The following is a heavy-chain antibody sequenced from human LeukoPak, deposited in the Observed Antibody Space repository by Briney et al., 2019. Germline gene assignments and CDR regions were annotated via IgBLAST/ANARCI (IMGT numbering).Heavy chain of an antibody. CDR3: ARADSSSWYGQ. CDR2: IKQDGSEK. J-gene: IGHJ4*02. Sequence: GGSLRLSCSASGFTFSSYWMSWVRQAPGKGLEWVANIKQDGSEKYYVDSVKGRFTISRDNAKNSLSLQMNSLRAEDTAMYYCARADSSSWYGQWGQGTLVTVSS. CDR1: GFTFSSYW. D-gene: IGHD6-13*01. V-gene: IGHV3-7*01.